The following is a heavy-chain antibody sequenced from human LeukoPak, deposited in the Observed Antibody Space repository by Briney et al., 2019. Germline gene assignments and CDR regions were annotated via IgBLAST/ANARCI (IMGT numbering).Heavy chain of an antibody. V-gene: IGHV4-4*07. Sequence: SETLSLACTVSGGSIRSYWSWIRQPAGKGLEWIGRIYGSGSTDYNPSLKSRVTMSIDTSKNQFSLNLISVTAADTAVYYCARDSGTTGEVKFDPWGQGTLVTVSS. CDR2: IYGSGST. D-gene: IGHD3-10*01. J-gene: IGHJ5*02. CDR1: GGSIRSY. CDR3: ARDSGTTGEVKFDP.